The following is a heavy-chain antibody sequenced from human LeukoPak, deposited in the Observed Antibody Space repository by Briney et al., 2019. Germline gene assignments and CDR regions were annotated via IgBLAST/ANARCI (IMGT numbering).Heavy chain of an antibody. CDR3: ARDLS. CDR2: IIPIFGTA. V-gene: IGHV1-69*05. J-gene: IGHJ4*02. D-gene: IGHD2/OR15-2a*01. CDR1: GYTFTGYG. Sequence: ASVKVSCKASGYTFTGYGLSWVRQAPGQGLEWMGGIIPIFGTANYAQKFQGRVTITTDESTSTAYMELSSLRSEDTAVYYCARDLSWGQGTLVTVSS.